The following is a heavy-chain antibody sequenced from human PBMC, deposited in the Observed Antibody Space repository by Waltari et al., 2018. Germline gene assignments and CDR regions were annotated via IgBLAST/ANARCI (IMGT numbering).Heavy chain of an antibody. Sequence: EVQLVESGGGLVQPGGSLTLSCAASGFAFSTSWTNWVRQAPGKGLEWVASMKEVGGQKYYVDSVKGRFTISKDNAKNSLYLHMNSLGAEDTGLYFCARGYNNGCDYWGQGTLVTVSS. CDR1: GFAFSTSW. CDR2: MKEVGGQK. D-gene: IGHD1-1*01. V-gene: IGHV3-7*04. J-gene: IGHJ4*02. CDR3: ARGYNNGCDY.